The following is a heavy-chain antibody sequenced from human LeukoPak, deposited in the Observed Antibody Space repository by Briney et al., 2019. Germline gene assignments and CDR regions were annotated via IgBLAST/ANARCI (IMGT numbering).Heavy chain of an antibody. CDR1: GFTFSTYA. Sequence: PGGSLRLSCAASGFTFSTYAMSWVRQAPGKGLEWVSGISGSGGSTYYADSVKGRFTISRDNSKNTLSLQMNSLRAEDTAVYYCAKDASTVTLHADYWGQGTLVTVSS. CDR2: ISGSGGST. CDR3: AKDASTVTLHADY. V-gene: IGHV3-23*01. J-gene: IGHJ4*02. D-gene: IGHD4-17*01.